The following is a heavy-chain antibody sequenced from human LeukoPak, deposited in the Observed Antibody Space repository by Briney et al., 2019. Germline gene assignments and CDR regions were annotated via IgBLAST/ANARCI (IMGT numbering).Heavy chain of an antibody. J-gene: IGHJ4*02. CDR2: IYNGGIT. V-gene: IGHV3-66*01. CDR1: GFIVSSNY. D-gene: IGHD6-13*01. Sequence: GGSLRLSCAASGFIVSSNYMSWVRQAPGKGLEWVSVIYNGGITYADSVKGRFTISRDSSENTVYLQMNSLRAEDTAAYYCARDLGYSSDYWGQGTLVTVSS. CDR3: ARDLGYSSDY.